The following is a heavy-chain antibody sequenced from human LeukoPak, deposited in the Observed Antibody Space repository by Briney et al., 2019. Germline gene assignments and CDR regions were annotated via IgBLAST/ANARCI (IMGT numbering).Heavy chain of an antibody. CDR2: ISGNGNT. V-gene: IGHV3-23*01. CDR1: GFDFSNHP. D-gene: IGHD6-6*01. J-gene: IGHJ4*02. CDR3: QLATDC. Sequence: PGGSLRLSCAASGFDFSNHPMSWVRQAPGKGLEWLSTISGNGNTYYADSVKGRFTTSRDNSKNMLSVQMNSLTAGDTATYYCQLATDCWGQGTLVTVSP.